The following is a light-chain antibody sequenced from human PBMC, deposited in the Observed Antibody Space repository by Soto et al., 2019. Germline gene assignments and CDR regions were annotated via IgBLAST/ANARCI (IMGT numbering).Light chain of an antibody. Sequence: QSALTQPASVSGSPGQSITISCIGTSSDVGAYDLVSSYQQYPGTAPRLIIYENIRRPSGIDSRFSGSKSGNTAALTISGLRAEDESNYHCCSYAGNRIFVFGGGTKVTVL. CDR3: CSYAGNRIFV. V-gene: IGLV2-23*01. CDR2: ENI. CDR1: SSDVGAYDL. J-gene: IGLJ2*01.